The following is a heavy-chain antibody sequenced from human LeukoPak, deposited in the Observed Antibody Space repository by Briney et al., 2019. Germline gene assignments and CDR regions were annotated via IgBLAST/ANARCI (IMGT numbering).Heavy chain of an antibody. D-gene: IGHD1-26*01. CDR3: ARDYSGNYYKGFDY. CDR1: GFTFISNA. V-gene: IGHV3-30-3*01. CDR2: ISYDGSNK. J-gene: IGHJ4*02. Sequence: GGSLRLSCAASGFTFISNAMHWVRQAPGKGLEWVAVISYDGSNKYYADSVKGRFTISRDNSKNTLYLQMNSLRAEDTAVYHCARDYSGNYYKGFDYWGQGTLVTVSS.